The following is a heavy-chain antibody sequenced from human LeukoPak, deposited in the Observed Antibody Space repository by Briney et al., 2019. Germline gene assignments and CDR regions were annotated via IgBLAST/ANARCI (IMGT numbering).Heavy chain of an antibody. CDR3: ARAWPQFDY. CDR1: GFTFSSYG. J-gene: IGHJ4*02. Sequence: GGSLRLSCAASGFTFSSYGMHWVRQAPGKGLEWVAVIWYDGSNKYYADSVKGRFTISRDNAKNSLYLQMNSLRAEDTAVYYCARAWPQFDYWGQGTLVTVSS. D-gene: IGHD5-24*01. V-gene: IGHV3-33*01. CDR2: IWYDGSNK.